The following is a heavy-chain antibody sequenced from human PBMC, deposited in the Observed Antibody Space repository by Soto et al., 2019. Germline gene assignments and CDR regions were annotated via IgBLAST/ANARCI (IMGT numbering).Heavy chain of an antibody. D-gene: IGHD5-18*01. Sequence: ASVKVSCKASGYTFSTYALHWVRQAPGQRPEWMGWINTGNGNTKYSQKFKGRVTLTRDTSASTAYMELGSLISEDTAMYYCARADGYSYAYWGQGTLVTVPQ. CDR1: GYTFSTYA. J-gene: IGHJ4*02. CDR3: ARADGYSYAY. V-gene: IGHV1-3*04. CDR2: INTGNGNT.